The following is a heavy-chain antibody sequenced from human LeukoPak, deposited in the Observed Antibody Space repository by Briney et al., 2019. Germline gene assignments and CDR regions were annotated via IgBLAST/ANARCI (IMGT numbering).Heavy chain of an antibody. Sequence: SETLSLTCAVYGGSFSGYYWSWIRQPPGKGLEWIGEINHSGSTNYNPSLKSRVTISVDTSKNQFSLKLSSVTAADTAVCYCARDGYSYPYYYYYYMDVWGKGTTVTVSS. CDR2: INHSGST. D-gene: IGHD5-18*01. V-gene: IGHV4-34*01. J-gene: IGHJ6*03. CDR1: GGSFSGYY. CDR3: ARDGYSYPYYYYYYMDV.